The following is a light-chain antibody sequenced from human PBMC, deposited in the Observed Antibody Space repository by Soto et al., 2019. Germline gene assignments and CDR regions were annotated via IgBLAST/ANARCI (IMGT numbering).Light chain of an antibody. J-gene: IGKJ1*01. CDR3: GQFVSSPPRT. CDR2: GVS. CDR1: QSVGDTF. Sequence: EIVLTQSPGTLSLSPGEKATLSCRASQSVGDTFLSWYQQKPGLAPRLLIYGVSNRATGIPDRFSGSGSGTDFILTISRLEPEDFALYYCGQFVSSPPRTFGQGTEVDNK. V-gene: IGKV3-20*01.